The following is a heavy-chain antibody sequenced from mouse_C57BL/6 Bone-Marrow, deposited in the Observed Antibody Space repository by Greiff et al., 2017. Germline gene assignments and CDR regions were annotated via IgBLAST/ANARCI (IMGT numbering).Heavy chain of an antibody. CDR1: GFNIKDDY. CDR2: IDPEIGDT. CDR3: SSCDGNYFDF. D-gene: IGHD2-3*01. J-gene: IGHJ2*01. Sequence: VQLKESGAELVRPGASVKLSCTASGFNIKDDYIHWVKQRPEQGLEWIGWIDPEIGDTDYDSKFQGKATITSDPSSNTAYLQLSSLTSEDTAVYYCSSCDGNYFDFWGQGTPLTVAA. V-gene: IGHV14-4*01.